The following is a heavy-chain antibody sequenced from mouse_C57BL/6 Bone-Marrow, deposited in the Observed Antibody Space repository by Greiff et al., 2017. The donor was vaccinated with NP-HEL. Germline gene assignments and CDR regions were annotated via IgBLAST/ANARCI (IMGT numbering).Heavy chain of an antibody. CDR3: ARGWGNSFAY. V-gene: IGHV1-61*01. CDR1: GYTFTSYW. CDR2: IYPSDSET. D-gene: IGHD2-1*01. J-gene: IGHJ3*01. Sequence: QVQLQQPGAELVRPGSSVKLSCKASGYTFTSYWMDWVKQRPGQGLEWIGNIYPSDSETHYNQKFKDKATLTGDKSSSTAYMQLSSLTSEDSAVYYCARGWGNSFAYWGQGTLVTVSA.